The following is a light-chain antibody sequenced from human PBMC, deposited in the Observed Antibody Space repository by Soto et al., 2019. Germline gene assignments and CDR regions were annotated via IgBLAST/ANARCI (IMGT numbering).Light chain of an antibody. Sequence: QSLLTQPASVSVSPGRSITISCTGTSSDVGGYNYVSWYQQHPGKAPKLMIYEVSNRPSGVSNRFSGSKSGNTASLTISGLQAEEEADYYCSSYTSSSNRVFGGGTKVTXL. V-gene: IGLV2-14*01. CDR2: EVS. CDR3: SSYTSSSNRV. J-gene: IGLJ3*02. CDR1: SSDVGGYNY.